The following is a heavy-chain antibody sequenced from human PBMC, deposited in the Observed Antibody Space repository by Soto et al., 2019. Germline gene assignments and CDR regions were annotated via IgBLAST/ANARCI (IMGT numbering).Heavy chain of an antibody. CDR2: IYYSGST. CDR3: ARGTTSIAHDAFDI. CDR1: GGSISSYY. D-gene: IGHD6-6*01. Sequence: SETLSLTCTVSGGSISSYYWSWIRQPPGKGLEWIGYIYYSGSTNYNPSLKSRVTISVDTSKNQFSLKLSSVTAADTAVYYCARGTTSIAHDAFDIWGQGTMVTVSS. J-gene: IGHJ3*02. V-gene: IGHV4-59*01.